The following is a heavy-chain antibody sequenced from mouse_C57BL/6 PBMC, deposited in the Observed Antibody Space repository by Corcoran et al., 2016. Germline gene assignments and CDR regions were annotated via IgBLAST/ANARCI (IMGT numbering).Heavy chain of an antibody. J-gene: IGHJ3*01. V-gene: IGHV3-6*01. CDR2: ISYDGSN. D-gene: IGHD1-1*01. Sequence: DVQLQESGPGLVKPSQSLSLTCSVTGYSITSGYYRNWIRQFPGNKLEWMGYISYDGSNNYNPSLKNRISITRDTSKNQFFLKLNSVTTEDTATYYCARDYYGSSFYWGQGTLVTVSA. CDR1: GYSITSGYY. CDR3: ARDYYGSSFY.